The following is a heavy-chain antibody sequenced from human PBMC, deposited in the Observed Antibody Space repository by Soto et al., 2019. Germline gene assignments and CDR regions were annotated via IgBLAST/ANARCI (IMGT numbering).Heavy chain of an antibody. V-gene: IGHV1-46*01. Sequence: QVQLLQSGAEVKKPGASVKVSCKASGYTFTSYYMHWVRQAPGQGLEWMGIINPSSGSTSYAQKFQGRVTMTKDTVTSTVYMELSSVRSEDTAVYYCARSAVVVVAANAEYFQHWGQGTLGTVSS. CDR1: GYTFTSYY. D-gene: IGHD2-15*01. CDR3: ARSAVVVVAANAEYFQH. CDR2: INPSSGST. J-gene: IGHJ1*01.